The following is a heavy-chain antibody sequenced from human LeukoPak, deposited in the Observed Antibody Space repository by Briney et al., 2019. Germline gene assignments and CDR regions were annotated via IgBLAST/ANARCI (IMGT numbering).Heavy chain of an antibody. CDR1: GDSISNYY. CDR3: ARGRCRNSGCRPYSDY. V-gene: IGHV4-59*01. CDR2: IYYSEST. J-gene: IGHJ4*02. D-gene: IGHD2/OR15-2a*01. Sequence: SETLSLTCTVSGDSISNYYWSWIRQPPGKGLEWIGYIYYSESTNYNPSLKSRVTISTDTSKSQFSLNLRSVTAEDTGIYYCARGRCRNSGCRPYSDYWGQGTQVTVSS.